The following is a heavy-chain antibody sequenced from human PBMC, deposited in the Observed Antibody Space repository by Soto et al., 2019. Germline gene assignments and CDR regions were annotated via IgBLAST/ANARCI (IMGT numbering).Heavy chain of an antibody. D-gene: IGHD4-17*01. J-gene: IGHJ4*02. Sequence: QVQLQESGPGLVKPSETLSLTCTVSGASVRSGSYYWSWVRQPPGRGLEWIGYIYDTGTTNYNPSLKSRVTMSVDTSKNQFPLKLNSLTAADTAVYYCARVEDYGDYFDYWGQGTLVTVSS. CDR3: ARVEDYGDYFDY. V-gene: IGHV4-61*01. CDR2: IYDTGTT. CDR1: GASVRSGSYY.